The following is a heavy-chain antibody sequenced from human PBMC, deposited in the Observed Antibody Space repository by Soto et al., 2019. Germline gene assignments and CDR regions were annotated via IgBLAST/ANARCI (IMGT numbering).Heavy chain of an antibody. CDR3: AREEVQSSSSGYYYYGMDV. D-gene: IGHD6-6*01. V-gene: IGHV1-2*04. Sequence: GASVKVSCKASGYTFTGYYMHWVRQAPGQGLEWMGWINPNSGGTNYAQKFQGWVTITRDTSISTAYMEQSKLGSDDTTVYYCAREEVQSSSSGYYYYGMDVWGQGTTVTVSS. J-gene: IGHJ6*02. CDR1: GYTFTGYY. CDR2: INPNSGGT.